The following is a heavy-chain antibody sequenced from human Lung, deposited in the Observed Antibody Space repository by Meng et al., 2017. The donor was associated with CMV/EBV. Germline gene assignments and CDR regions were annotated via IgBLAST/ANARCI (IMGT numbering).Heavy chain of an antibody. J-gene: IGHJ6*04. Sequence: GESLKISCAASGFTFNYAWMNWVRQAPGQGLEWVGRIKSRRVGGTTDIAEPVKGRFSISRADSKKTVYLQMDSLKSEDTAVYVYSTDSSSWQNYQYDGREDWGKGTIVTVSS. CDR1: GFTFNYAW. CDR3: STDSSSWQNYQYDGRED. D-gene: IGHD3-22*01. CDR2: IKSRRVGGTT. V-gene: IGHV3-15*01.